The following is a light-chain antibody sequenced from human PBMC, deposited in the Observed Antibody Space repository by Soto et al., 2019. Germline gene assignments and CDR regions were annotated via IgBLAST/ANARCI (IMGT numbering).Light chain of an antibody. CDR1: ESVGDK. J-gene: IGKJ2*01. CDR3: HQYNKWPPYT. V-gene: IGKV3-15*01. Sequence: VLTQSPATLSVSPGDRATLSCRASESVGDKLAWYQQKPGQAPRLLIYGASTGVLGLPVRFSASGSGTEFTLTISSLQSEVFAVYYCHQYNKWPPYTFGQGTRLDIK. CDR2: GAS.